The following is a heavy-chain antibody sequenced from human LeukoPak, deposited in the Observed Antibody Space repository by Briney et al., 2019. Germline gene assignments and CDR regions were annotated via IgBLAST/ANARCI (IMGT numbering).Heavy chain of an antibody. Sequence: SETLSLTCAVSGYSISSGYYWGWIRQPPGRGLEWIGSIYHSGSTYYTPSLKSRVTISVDTSKNQFSLKLTSVTAADTAVYYCARVRDDYVWGSYPPWYFDYWGQGTLVTVSS. D-gene: IGHD3-16*02. V-gene: IGHV4-38-2*01. J-gene: IGHJ4*02. CDR3: ARVRDDYVWGSYPPWYFDY. CDR1: GYSISSGYY. CDR2: IYHSGST.